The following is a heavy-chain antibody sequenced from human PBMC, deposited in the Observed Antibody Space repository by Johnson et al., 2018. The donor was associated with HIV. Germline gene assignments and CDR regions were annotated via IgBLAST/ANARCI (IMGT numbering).Heavy chain of an antibody. Sequence: QVQLVESGGGVVRPGGSLRLSCAASGFTFNDHYMSWIRQAPGKGLEWVSYISSSGGTISNADSVKGRFTISRNNAKNSLYLQMNSLRAEDTAVYFCATVWRNEGRQAFDVWGQGTMVTVSS. CDR3: ATVWRNEGRQAFDV. J-gene: IGHJ3*01. D-gene: IGHD1-1*01. CDR2: ISSSGGTI. V-gene: IGHV3-11*04. CDR1: GFTFNDHY.